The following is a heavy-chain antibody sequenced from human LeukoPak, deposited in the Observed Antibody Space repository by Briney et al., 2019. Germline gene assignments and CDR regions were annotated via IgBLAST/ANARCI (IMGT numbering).Heavy chain of an antibody. CDR1: GGSISSYY. Sequence: SETLSLTCTVSGGSISSYYWSWIRQPPGKGLEWIGYIYYSGSTNYNPSLKSRVTISVDTSKNQFSLKLGSVTAADTAVYYCARGRRYSSSWYRGPEHRDAFDIWGQGTMVTVSS. CDR3: ARGRRYSSSWYRGPEHRDAFDI. D-gene: IGHD6-13*01. J-gene: IGHJ3*02. CDR2: IYYSGST. V-gene: IGHV4-59*01.